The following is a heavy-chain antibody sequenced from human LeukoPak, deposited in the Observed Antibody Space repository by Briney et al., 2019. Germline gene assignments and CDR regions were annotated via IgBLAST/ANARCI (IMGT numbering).Heavy chain of an antibody. J-gene: IGHJ4*02. Sequence: SETLSLTCAVYGGSFSGYYWSWIRQPPGKGLEWIGEINHSGSTNYNPSLKSRVTISVDTSKNQFSLKLSSVTAADTAVYYCARVRRQQYFDYWGQGTLVTVSS. V-gene: IGHV4-34*01. CDR2: INHSGST. D-gene: IGHD6-13*01. CDR1: GGSFSGYY. CDR3: ARVRRQQYFDY.